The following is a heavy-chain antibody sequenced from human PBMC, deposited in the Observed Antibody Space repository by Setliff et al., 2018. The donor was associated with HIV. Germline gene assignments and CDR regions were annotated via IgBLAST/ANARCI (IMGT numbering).Heavy chain of an antibody. Sequence: ASVKVSCKVSGDIFTKYGFSWVRQAPGQGPEWMGWVSAYNGRTDYAENFQGRLTMTIDTPTTTVYMELRSLRSDDTAVYYCARKVGVTTYYYSSGSIKGALDVWGQGTKVTVSS. V-gene: IGHV1-18*01. CDR1: GDIFTKYG. CDR3: ARKVGVTTYYYSSGSIKGALDV. D-gene: IGHD3-10*01. J-gene: IGHJ6*02. CDR2: VSAYNGRT.